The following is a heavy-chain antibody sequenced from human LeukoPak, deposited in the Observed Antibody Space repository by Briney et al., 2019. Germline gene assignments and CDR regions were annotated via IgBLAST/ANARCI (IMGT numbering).Heavy chain of an antibody. D-gene: IGHD5-18*01. CDR2: ISYDGKNE. V-gene: IGHV3-30*18. J-gene: IGHJ4*02. CDR1: GFTFSSYG. Sequence: GGSLRLSCAASGFTFSSYGMHWVRQAPDKGLEWVATISYDGKNEYYADSVRGRFTVSRDNSKNTLYLQMNSLRAEDAAAYYCAKDSEHSYGDYWGQGTLVTVSS. CDR3: AKDSEHSYGDY.